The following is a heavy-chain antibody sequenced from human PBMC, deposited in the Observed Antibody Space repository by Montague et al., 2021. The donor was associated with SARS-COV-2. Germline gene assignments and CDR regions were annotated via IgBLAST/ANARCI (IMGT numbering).Heavy chain of an antibody. CDR2: IHQSGTT. CDR1: LGSITTSTYY. Sequence: SETRSLTCTVSLGSITTSTYYWSWVRQPPRKGLEWVGTIHQSGTTYYNPSLKSRVTISLHTSNNQVSLNLNSVTAADTAVYFCGRGGGIAVAHYWGQGILVTVSS. D-gene: IGHD6-19*01. CDR3: GRGGGIAVAHY. V-gene: IGHV4-39*07. J-gene: IGHJ4*02.